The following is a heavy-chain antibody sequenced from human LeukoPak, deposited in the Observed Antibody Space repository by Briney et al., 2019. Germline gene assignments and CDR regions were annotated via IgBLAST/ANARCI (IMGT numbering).Heavy chain of an antibody. Sequence: PGGSLRLSCAASGFTFSSYAMSWVRQAPGKGLEWVSAISGSGGSAYYADSVKGRFTISRDNSKNTLYLQMNSLRAEDTAVYYCAKDPPGYSSGWGEGYWGQGTLVTVSS. CDR3: AKDPPGYSSGWGEGY. J-gene: IGHJ4*02. D-gene: IGHD6-19*01. CDR1: GFTFSSYA. V-gene: IGHV3-23*01. CDR2: ISGSGGSA.